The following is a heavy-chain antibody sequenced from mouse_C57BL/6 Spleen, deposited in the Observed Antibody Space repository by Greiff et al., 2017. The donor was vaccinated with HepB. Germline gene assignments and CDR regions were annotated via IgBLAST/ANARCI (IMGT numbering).Heavy chain of an antibody. CDR2: IYPRDGST. Sequence: QVQLKQSGPELVKPGASVKLSCKASGYTFTSYDINWVKQRPGQGLEWIGWIYPRDGSTKYNEKFKGKATLTVDTSSSTAYMELHSLTSEDSAVYFCARSSPYYSNYVWYFDVWGTGTTVTVSS. V-gene: IGHV1-85*01. D-gene: IGHD2-5*01. CDR3: ARSSPYYSNYVWYFDV. CDR1: GYTFTSYD. J-gene: IGHJ1*03.